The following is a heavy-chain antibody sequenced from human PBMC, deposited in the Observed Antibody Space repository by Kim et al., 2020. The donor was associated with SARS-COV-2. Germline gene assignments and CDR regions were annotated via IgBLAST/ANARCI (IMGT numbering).Heavy chain of an antibody. CDR2: INPSGGST. D-gene: IGHD1-26*01. CDR1: GYTFTSYY. CDR3: ASEWELLGGIGP. Sequence: ASVKVSCKASGYTFTSYYMHWVRQAPGQGLEWMGIINPSGGSTSYAQKFQGRVTMTRDTSTSTVYMELSSLRSEDTAVYYCASEWELLGGIGPWGQGTLVTVSS. J-gene: IGHJ5*02. V-gene: IGHV1-46*01.